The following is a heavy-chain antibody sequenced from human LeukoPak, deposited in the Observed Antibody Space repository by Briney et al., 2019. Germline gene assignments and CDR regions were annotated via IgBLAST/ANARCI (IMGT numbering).Heavy chain of an antibody. D-gene: IGHD3-10*01. CDR1: GYTFTDYY. CDR3: ARTKLEGSGDIFVTRFTFDI. CDR2: INPNSGGT. V-gene: IGHV1-2*02. Sequence: ASVKVSCKASGYTFTDYYINWVRQAPGQGLEWMGWINPNSGGTNYAQKFQGRVTMTRDTSISTDYMELSRLRSDDTAVYYCARTKLEGSGDIFVTRFTFDIWGQGTMVTVSS. J-gene: IGHJ3*02.